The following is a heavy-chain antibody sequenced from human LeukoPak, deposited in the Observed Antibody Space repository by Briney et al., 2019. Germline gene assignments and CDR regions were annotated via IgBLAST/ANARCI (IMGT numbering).Heavy chain of an antibody. CDR3: ARDGAPIYSSGWVYMDV. Sequence: ASVKVSCKASGYTFTSYHMHWVRQAPGQGLEWMGIINPSGGTTNYAQKFRGRVTMTRDMSTSTVYMELSSLRGEDTAVYYCARDGAPIYSSGWVYMDVWGKGTTVTISS. CDR2: INPSGGTT. J-gene: IGHJ6*04. D-gene: IGHD6-25*01. V-gene: IGHV1-46*01. CDR1: GYTFTSYH.